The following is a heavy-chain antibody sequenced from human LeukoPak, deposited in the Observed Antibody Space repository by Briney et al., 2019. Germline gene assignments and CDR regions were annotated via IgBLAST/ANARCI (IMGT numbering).Heavy chain of an antibody. CDR2: IYHSGST. J-gene: IGHJ4*02. Sequence: PSETLSLTCTLSGGSISSGGYSWSWIRQPPGKGLEWIGYIYHSGSTYYNPSLKSRVTISVDRSKNQFSLKLSSVTAADTAVYYCARAGSYDDNYFDYWGQGTLVTVSS. CDR1: GGSISSGGYS. D-gene: IGHD3-22*01. V-gene: IGHV4-30-2*01. CDR3: ARAGSYDDNYFDY.